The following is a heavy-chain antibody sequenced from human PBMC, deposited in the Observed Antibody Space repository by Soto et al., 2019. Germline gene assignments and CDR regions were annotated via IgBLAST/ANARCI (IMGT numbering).Heavy chain of an antibody. Sequence: SVKVSCKASGGTFSSYAISWVRQAPGQGLEWMGGIIPIFGTANYAQKFQGRVTITADESTSTAYMELSSLRSEDTAVYYCARGRPSDSSGYYPTGYFQHWGQGTLVTVSS. J-gene: IGHJ1*01. D-gene: IGHD3-22*01. CDR2: IIPIFGTA. CDR1: GGTFSSYA. CDR3: ARGRPSDSSGYYPTGYFQH. V-gene: IGHV1-69*13.